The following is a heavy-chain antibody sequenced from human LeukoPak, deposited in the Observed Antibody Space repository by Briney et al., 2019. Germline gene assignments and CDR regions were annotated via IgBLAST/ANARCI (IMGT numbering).Heavy chain of an antibody. V-gene: IGHV3-7*01. D-gene: IGHD2-2*01. CDR3: ARSSRTYCSGAFCYGWYFDL. CDR2: IYQDGSEK. Sequence: PGGSLRLSCAASGFTFSSYWMHWVRQAPGKGLVWVANIYQDGSEKHYVDSVKGRFTISRDNAKNSLYLQMNSLRAEDTAIFYCARSSRTYCSGAFCYGWYFDLWGRGTLVTVSS. J-gene: IGHJ2*01. CDR1: GFTFSSYW.